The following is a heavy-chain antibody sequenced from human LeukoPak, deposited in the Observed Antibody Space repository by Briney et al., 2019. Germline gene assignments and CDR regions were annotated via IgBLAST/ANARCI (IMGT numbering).Heavy chain of an antibody. CDR2: IWYDGSDK. V-gene: IGHV3-30*02. CDR3: ARDLLALPHKYFDS. CDR1: GFTLSYYG. Sequence: PGGSLRLSCATSGFTLSYYGMHWVRQAPGKGLEWLAHIWYDGSDKYYMDSVKGRFTISRDTSRSTVYLQMNRLRAEDTAVYYCARDLLALPHKYFDSWGQGTLVTVSS. J-gene: IGHJ4*02.